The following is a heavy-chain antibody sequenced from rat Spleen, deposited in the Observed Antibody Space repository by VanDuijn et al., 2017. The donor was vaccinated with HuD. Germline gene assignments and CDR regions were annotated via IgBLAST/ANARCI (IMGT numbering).Heavy chain of an antibody. V-gene: IGHV5-7*01. CDR2: MSYDGSSA. Sequence: EVQLVESGGGLVQPGRSLKLSCAASGFTFSDYYMAWVRQTPTKGLEWVATMSYDGSSAYYRDSVKGRFTISRDNAQSTLYLQMDSLRSEDTATYYCARHGYGGYSGPFAYWGQGTLVTVSS. CDR1: GFTFSDYY. CDR3: ARHGYGGYSGPFAY. D-gene: IGHD1-11*01. J-gene: IGHJ3*01.